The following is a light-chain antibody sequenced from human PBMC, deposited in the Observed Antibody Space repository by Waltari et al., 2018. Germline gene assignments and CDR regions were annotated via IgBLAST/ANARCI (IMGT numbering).Light chain of an antibody. CDR1: QSVSRA. V-gene: IGKV3-20*01. Sequence: EIVLTQSPGTLSLSPGERATLSCRARQSVSRALAWYQQNPGQAPRLLIYCASNRATGIPDRFSGSGSWTDFSLIISRLEPEDFAVYYCQHYVSLPVTFGQGTKVEIK. CDR3: QHYVSLPVT. J-gene: IGKJ1*01. CDR2: CAS.